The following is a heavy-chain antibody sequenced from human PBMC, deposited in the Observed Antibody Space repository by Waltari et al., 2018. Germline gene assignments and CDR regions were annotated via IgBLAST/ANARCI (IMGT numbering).Heavy chain of an antibody. V-gene: IGHV4-59*05. D-gene: IGHD3-22*01. J-gene: IGHJ5*02. Sequence: QVQLQESGPGLVKPSETLSLTCTVSGGSISSYYWSWIRQPPGKGLEWIGSIYYSGSTYYNPSLKSRVTISVDTSKTQFYLKLNSVTAADTAVHYCARSGYYDSSGYYWWFDPWGQGTLVTVSS. CDR3: ARSGYYDSSGYYWWFDP. CDR1: GGSISSYY. CDR2: IYYSGST.